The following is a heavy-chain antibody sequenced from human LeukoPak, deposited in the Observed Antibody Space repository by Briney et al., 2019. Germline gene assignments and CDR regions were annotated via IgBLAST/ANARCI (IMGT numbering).Heavy chain of an antibody. D-gene: IGHD2-21*01. V-gene: IGHV3-7*01. CDR1: GFTFSSYW. CDR3: ASGQGLFDY. Sequence: PGGSLRLSCAASGFTFSSYWMSWVRQAPGEGLEWVANIKQDGSEKYYVDSVKGRFTISKDNAKNSLYLQMNSLRAEDTAVYYCASGQGLFDYWGQGTLVTVSS. CDR2: IKQDGSEK. J-gene: IGHJ4*02.